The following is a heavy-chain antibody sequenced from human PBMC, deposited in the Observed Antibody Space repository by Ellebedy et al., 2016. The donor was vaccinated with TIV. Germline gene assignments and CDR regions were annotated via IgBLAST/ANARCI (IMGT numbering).Heavy chain of an antibody. V-gene: IGHV4-59*01. J-gene: IGHJ4*02. CDR2: IYATGSA. CDR1: GGSISSYY. D-gene: IGHD6-19*01. CDR3: ARVLRFPSSGWSGFHYYFDS. Sequence: SETLSLTCTVSGGSISSYYWSWIRQPPGKGLEWIGYIYATGSAIYNPSLESRVTISVDTSKNQFSLTVKSVTAADTAVYYCARVLRFPSSGWSGFHYYFDSWGQGTLVTVSS.